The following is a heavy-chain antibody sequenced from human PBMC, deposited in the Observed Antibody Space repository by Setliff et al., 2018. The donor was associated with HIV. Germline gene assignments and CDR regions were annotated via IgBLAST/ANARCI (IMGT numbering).Heavy chain of an antibody. CDR3: AGGRYFRDIRDSRFDF. CDR2: MYHSGST. D-gene: IGHD1-1*01. Sequence: LSLTCSVSGVFITTDGYYWSWIRHYPGRGLEWIGYMYHSGSTYYNASLASRLIMSLDPSKNQFSLKLNSMTAADTAMYYCAGGRYFRDIRDSRFDFWGQGMLVTVSS. CDR1: GVFITTDGYY. J-gene: IGHJ4*02. V-gene: IGHV4-31*03.